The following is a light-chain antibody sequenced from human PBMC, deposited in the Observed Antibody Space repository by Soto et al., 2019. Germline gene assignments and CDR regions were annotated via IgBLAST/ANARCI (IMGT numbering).Light chain of an antibody. CDR2: FDD. CDR1: RSNIGNNA. CDR3: AGWDDSLNGVV. V-gene: IGLV1-36*01. J-gene: IGLJ2*01. Sequence: QSVLTQPPSVSEAPRQRVTISCSGSRSNIGNNAVKWYQQLPGKAPKLLIYFDDLLASGVSDRFSGSKSGTSASLAISGLQSEDEAEYYCAGWDDSLNGVVFGGGTQLTVL.